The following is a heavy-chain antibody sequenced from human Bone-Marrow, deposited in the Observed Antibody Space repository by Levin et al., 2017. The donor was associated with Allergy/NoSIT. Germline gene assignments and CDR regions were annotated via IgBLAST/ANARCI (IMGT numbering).Heavy chain of an antibody. V-gene: IGHV3-33*01. CDR2: IWYDGSNK. Sequence: PGGSLRLSCAASGFTFSSYGMHWVRQAPGKGLEWVAVIWYDGSNKYYADSVKGRFTISRDNSKNTLYLQMNSLRAEDTAVYYCARAHRGGYYGSGRGLFDPWGQGTLVTVSS. D-gene: IGHD3-10*01. CDR1: GFTFSSYG. CDR3: ARAHRGGYYGSGRGLFDP. J-gene: IGHJ5*02.